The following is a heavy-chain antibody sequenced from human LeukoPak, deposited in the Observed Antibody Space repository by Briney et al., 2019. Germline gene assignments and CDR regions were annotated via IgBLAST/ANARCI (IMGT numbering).Heavy chain of an antibody. CDR1: GFTFSSCG. Sequence: GRSLRLSCAASGFTFSSCGMHWVRQAPGKGLEWVAVISYDGSNKYYAGSVKGRFTISRDNSKSTLYLQMNSLRAEDTAVYYCARVRPGSNYVNFDCWGQGTLVTVSS. J-gene: IGHJ4*02. CDR2: ISYDGSNK. CDR3: ARVRPGSNYVNFDC. D-gene: IGHD4-11*01. V-gene: IGHV3-33*05.